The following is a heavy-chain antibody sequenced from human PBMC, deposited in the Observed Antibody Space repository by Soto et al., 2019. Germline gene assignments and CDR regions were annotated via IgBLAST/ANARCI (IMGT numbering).Heavy chain of an antibody. CDR3: ARDRSGAADF. V-gene: IGHV4-4*07. D-gene: IGHD7-27*01. J-gene: IGHJ3*01. CDR2: ISATGTT. Sequence: SETLSLTCTVSGDSMSTYYWNWIRQSAEKGLEWIGRISATGTTTYIPSLKSRITLSVDTSKNEFSLNLKFVTAADTAVYFCARDRSGAADFWGQGTMVTVSS. CDR1: GDSMSTYY.